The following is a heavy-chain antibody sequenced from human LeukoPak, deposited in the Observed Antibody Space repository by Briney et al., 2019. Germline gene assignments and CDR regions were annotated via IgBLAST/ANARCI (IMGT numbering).Heavy chain of an antibody. CDR1: GFTFDDYA. D-gene: IGHD6-19*01. Sequence: QSGGSLRLSCAASGFTFDDYAMQWVRQAPGKGLEWVSGISWNSGSVVYADSVKGRFTISRDNAKNSLYLQMNSLRAEDTALYYCAKDISVPGTLRIDYWGQGTLVPVSS. CDR2: ISWNSGSV. V-gene: IGHV3-9*01. J-gene: IGHJ4*02. CDR3: AKDISVPGTLRIDY.